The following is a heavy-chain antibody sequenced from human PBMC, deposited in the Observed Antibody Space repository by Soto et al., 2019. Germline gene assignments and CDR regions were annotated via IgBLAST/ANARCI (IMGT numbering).Heavy chain of an antibody. J-gene: IGHJ6*02. CDR2: INPSGDSR. CDR1: GFSFSDYF. CDR3: ASVGYCSGGSCYDYYYYGMDV. D-gene: IGHD2-15*01. V-gene: IGHV1-46*01. Sequence: SSVKVSCKASGFSFSDYFMHWVRQAPGQGLEWMGIINPSGDSRNYAQKFQGRVTITADESTSTAYMELSSLRSEDTAVYYCASVGYCSGGSCYDYYYYGMDVWGQGTTVTVSS.